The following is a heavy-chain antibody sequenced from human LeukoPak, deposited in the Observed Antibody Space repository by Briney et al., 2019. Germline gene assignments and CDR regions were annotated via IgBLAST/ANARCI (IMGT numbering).Heavy chain of an antibody. CDR2: TGSDGTYK. D-gene: IGHD6-13*01. V-gene: IGHV3-30*02. Sequence: PGGSLRLSCAASGFTFSAYGMHWVRQAPGKGLEWVAFTGSDGTYKYYVDSVKGRFTISRDNSKNTLYLQMNSLRAEDTSLYYCARDPGTGASAGTFDYWGQGTLVTVSS. CDR1: GFTFSAYG. J-gene: IGHJ4*02. CDR3: ARDPGTGASAGTFDY.